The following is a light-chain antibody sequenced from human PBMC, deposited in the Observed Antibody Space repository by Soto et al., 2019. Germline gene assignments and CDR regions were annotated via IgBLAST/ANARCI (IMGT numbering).Light chain of an antibody. J-gene: IGLJ3*02. Sequence: QSALTQPPSASGSPGQSVTISCTGTSSDVGANNYVSWYQQHPGQAPKLIIHEVDKRPSGVPDRFSGSKSGNTASLTVSGLQAEDEAVYYCSSFAGRNAVGVFGGGTKLTVL. V-gene: IGLV2-8*01. CDR3: SSFAGRNAVGV. CDR2: EVD. CDR1: SSDVGANNY.